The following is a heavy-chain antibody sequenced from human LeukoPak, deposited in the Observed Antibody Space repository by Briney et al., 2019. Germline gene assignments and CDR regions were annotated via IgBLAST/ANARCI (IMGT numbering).Heavy chain of an antibody. Sequence: GGSLRLSCAASGFTFSSYAMHWVRQAPGKGLEWVAVISYDGSNKYYADSVKGRFTISRDNSKNTLYVQMNSLRDEDTALYYCAKDQRWESPHYLDSWGQGTLVAVSS. CDR3: AKDQRWESPHYLDS. CDR1: GFTFSSYA. V-gene: IGHV3-30-3*01. D-gene: IGHD1-26*01. J-gene: IGHJ4*02. CDR2: ISYDGSNK.